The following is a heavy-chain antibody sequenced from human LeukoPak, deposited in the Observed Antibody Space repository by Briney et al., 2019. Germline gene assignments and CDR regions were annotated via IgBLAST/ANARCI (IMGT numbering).Heavy chain of an antibody. D-gene: IGHD3-10*01. J-gene: IGHJ4*02. V-gene: IGHV4-30-4*01. CDR2: IYYSGST. CDR1: GGSISSGDYY. Sequence: PSQTLSLTCTVSGGSISSGDYYWSWIRQPPGKGLEWIGYIYYSGSTYYNPSLKSRVTISVDTSKNQFSLKLSSVTAADTAVYYCARNVLLWFGGTAYFDYWGQGTLVTVSS. CDR3: ARNVLLWFGGTAYFDY.